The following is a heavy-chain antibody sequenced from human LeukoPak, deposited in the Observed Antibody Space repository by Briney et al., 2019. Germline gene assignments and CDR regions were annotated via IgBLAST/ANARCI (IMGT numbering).Heavy chain of an antibody. Sequence: SETLSLTCTVSGGSISSYYWSWIRQPPGKGLEWIGYIYYSGSTNYNPSLKSRVTISVDTSKNQFSLKLSSVTAADTAVYYCAREYSSSSASDVWGQGTTVTVSS. D-gene: IGHD6-6*01. CDR1: GGSISSYY. V-gene: IGHV4-59*12. CDR3: AREYSSSSASDV. J-gene: IGHJ6*02. CDR2: IYYSGST.